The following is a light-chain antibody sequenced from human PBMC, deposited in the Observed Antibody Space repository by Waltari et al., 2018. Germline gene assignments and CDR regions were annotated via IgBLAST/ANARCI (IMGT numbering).Light chain of an antibody. CDR3: QIGGNGTWV. Sequence: QLVLTQSPSASAPLGASVKLTCTLSSGHTTNIIACLQQKPETGPRYLIKVNSDGIHNKGVEIPVRCSDSSSGAERYLTMSRRQSEDEADYYCQIGGNGTWVFGGGTRLTVL. J-gene: IGLJ3*02. V-gene: IGLV4-69*01. CDR1: SGHTTNI. CDR2: VNSDGIH.